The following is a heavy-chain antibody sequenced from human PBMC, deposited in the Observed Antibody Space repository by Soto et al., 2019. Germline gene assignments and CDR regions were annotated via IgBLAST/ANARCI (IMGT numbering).Heavy chain of an antibody. J-gene: IGHJ3*02. Sequence: QVQLVQSGAEVKKPGSSVKVSCKASGGTFSSYAISWVRQAPGQGLEWMGGIIPIFGTANYAQKFQGRVTITADESTSTAYMELSSLRSEYTAVYYCARAGVLWFGELSYQDGAFDIWGQGTMVTVSS. CDR3: ARAGVLWFGELSYQDGAFDI. D-gene: IGHD3-10*01. V-gene: IGHV1-69*01. CDR1: GGTFSSYA. CDR2: IIPIFGTA.